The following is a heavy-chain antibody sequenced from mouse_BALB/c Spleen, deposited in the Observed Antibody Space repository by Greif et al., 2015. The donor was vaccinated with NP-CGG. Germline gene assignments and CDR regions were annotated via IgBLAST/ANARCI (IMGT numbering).Heavy chain of an antibody. Sequence: EVQVVESGGGLVQPGGSLKLSCAASGFTFSSYTMSWVRQTPEKRLEWVAYISNGGGSTYYPDTVKGRFTISRDNAKNTLYLQMSSLKSEDTAMYYCATTNYDGYYYWYFDVWGAGTTVTVSS. V-gene: IGHV5-12-2*01. CDR3: ATTNYDGYYYWYFDV. CDR2: ISNGGGST. CDR1: GFTFSSYT. D-gene: IGHD2-3*01. J-gene: IGHJ1*01.